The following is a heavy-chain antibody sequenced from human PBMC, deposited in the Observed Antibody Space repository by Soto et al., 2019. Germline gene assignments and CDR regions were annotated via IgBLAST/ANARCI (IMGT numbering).Heavy chain of an antibody. J-gene: IGHJ4*02. CDR1: GFTFSSYA. CDR3: AREWVTLYYYDSSGYDDY. D-gene: IGHD3-22*01. Sequence: PGGSLRLSCAASGFTFSSYAMHWVRQAPGKGLEWVAVISYDGSNKYYADSVKGRFTISRDNSKNTLYLQMNSLRAEDTAVYYCAREWVTLYYYDSSGYDDYWGQGTLVTVSS. V-gene: IGHV3-30-3*01. CDR2: ISYDGSNK.